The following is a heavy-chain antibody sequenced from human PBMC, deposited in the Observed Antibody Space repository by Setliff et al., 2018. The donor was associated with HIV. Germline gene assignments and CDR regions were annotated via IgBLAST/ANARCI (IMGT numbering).Heavy chain of an antibody. CDR2: IIPIFGTA. J-gene: IGHJ4*02. Sequence: SVKVSCKASGGTFSSYAISWVRQAPGQGLEWMGGIIPIFGTANYAQKFQGRVTITADESTSTAYMELSSLRSEDTAVYYCARSRGYDYDGEFDYGGQGTLVTVSS. D-gene: IGHD5-12*01. CDR3: ARSRGYDYDGEFDY. V-gene: IGHV1-69*13. CDR1: GGTFSSYA.